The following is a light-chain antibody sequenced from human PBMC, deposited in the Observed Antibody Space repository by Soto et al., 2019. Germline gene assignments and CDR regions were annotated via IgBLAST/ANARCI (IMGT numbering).Light chain of an antibody. CDR2: DAS. J-gene: IGKJ4*01. V-gene: IGKV3D-15*01. Sequence: EIVLTQSPGTLSLSPGEKATLSCRASQDINTYLGWYQQKPGQPPRLLIYDASNRASGIPARFTGSGSGTEFTLTISSLQSEEFAVYYCQQYNNWPLTFGGGTKVDIK. CDR1: QDINTY. CDR3: QQYNNWPLT.